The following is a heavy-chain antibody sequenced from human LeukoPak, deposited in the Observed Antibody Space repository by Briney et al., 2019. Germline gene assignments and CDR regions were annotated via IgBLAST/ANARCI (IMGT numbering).Heavy chain of an antibody. CDR1: GFTFSSYG. D-gene: IGHD6-6*01. CDR2: IWYDGSNK. Sequence: GRSLRLSCAASGFTFSSYGMHWVRQAPGKGLEWVAVIWYDGSNKYYADSVKGRFTISRDNSKNTLYLQMNSLRAEDTAVYYCARIGYSSSSFDFWGQGTLVTVSS. V-gene: IGHV3-33*01. CDR3: ARIGYSSSSFDF. J-gene: IGHJ4*02.